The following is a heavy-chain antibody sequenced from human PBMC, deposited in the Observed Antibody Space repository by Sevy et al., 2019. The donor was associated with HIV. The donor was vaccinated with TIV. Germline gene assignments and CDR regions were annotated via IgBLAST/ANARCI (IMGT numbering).Heavy chain of an antibody. J-gene: IGHJ3*01. CDR2: VDHTGNT. Sequence: SETLSLTCTVSGYSITSGYLWGWIRQPPGKGLEWIGSVDHTGNTYYSPSLKSRLTTSVDTSKNQSSLRLSSVTAADTAVYYCANFGRLLIINGDVFDGWGQGTMVTVSS. CDR3: ANFGRLLIINGDVFDG. V-gene: IGHV4-38-2*02. CDR1: GYSITSGYL. D-gene: IGHD3-9*01.